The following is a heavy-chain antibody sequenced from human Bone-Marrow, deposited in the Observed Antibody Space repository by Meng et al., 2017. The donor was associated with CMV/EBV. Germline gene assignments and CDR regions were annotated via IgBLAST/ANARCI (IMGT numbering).Heavy chain of an antibody. CDR1: GFTLSSYT. CDR3: ARQDSSSSPKGMDV. D-gene: IGHD2-2*01. CDR2: ISYDGINK. J-gene: IGHJ6*02. Sequence: GESLKISCAASGFTLSSYTMHWVRQAPGKGLEWVAIISYDGINKFYADSVKGRFTISRDNSKNTLYLQMISLRTEDTAVFYCARQDSSSSPKGMDVWGQGTTVTVSS. V-gene: IGHV3-30*04.